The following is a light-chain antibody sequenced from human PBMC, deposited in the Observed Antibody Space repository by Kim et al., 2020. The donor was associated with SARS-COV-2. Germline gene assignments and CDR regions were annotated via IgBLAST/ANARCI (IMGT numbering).Light chain of an antibody. V-gene: IGLV2-14*03. CDR2: DVT. Sequence: QPALTQPASVSGSPGQSITISCTGTSSDFDSYKYVTWYQKHPGKAPKLMIYDVTNRPSGVSSRFSGSKSGNTASLTISGLQAEDEADYYCSSYTSNFWVFGGGTQLTVL. J-gene: IGLJ3*02. CDR1: SSDFDSYKY. CDR3: SSYTSNFWV.